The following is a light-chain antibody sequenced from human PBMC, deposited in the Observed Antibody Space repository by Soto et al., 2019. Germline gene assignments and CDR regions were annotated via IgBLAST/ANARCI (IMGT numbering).Light chain of an antibody. CDR3: QQYYSTPLT. CDR2: WAS. Sequence: DIVMTQSPDSLAVSLGERATINWKSSQSVVYSSNNKNYLAWYQQKPGQPPKPLIYWASTRESGVPDRFSGSGSGTDFTLTISSLQAEDVAVYYCQQYYSTPLTFGGGTKVDIK. J-gene: IGKJ4*01. CDR1: QSVVYSSNNKNY. V-gene: IGKV4-1*01.